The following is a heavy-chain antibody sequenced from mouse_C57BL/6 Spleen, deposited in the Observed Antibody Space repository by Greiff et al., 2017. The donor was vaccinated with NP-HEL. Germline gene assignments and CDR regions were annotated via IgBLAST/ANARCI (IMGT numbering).Heavy chain of an antibody. J-gene: IGHJ4*01. V-gene: IGHV5-4*01. Sequence: EVKLMESGGGLVKPGGSLKLSCAASGFTFSSYAMSWVRQTPEKRLEWVATISDGGSYTYYPDNVKGRFTISRDNAKNNLYLQMSHLKSEDTAMYYCARDRDGYYLHAMDYWGQGTSVTVSS. CDR3: ARDRDGYYLHAMDY. CDR1: GFTFSSYA. D-gene: IGHD2-3*01. CDR2: ISDGGSYT.